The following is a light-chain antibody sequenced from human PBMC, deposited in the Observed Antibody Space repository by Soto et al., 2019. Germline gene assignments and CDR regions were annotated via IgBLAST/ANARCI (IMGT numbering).Light chain of an antibody. Sequence: QAVVTQEPSLTVSPGGTVTLTCGSSTGAVTSGHYPYWFQQKPGQAPKTLIYDVSDRPSGVSNRFSGSKSGNTASLTISGLQAEDEADYYCSSYTSSSLYVFGTGTKLTVL. CDR1: TGAVTSGHY. J-gene: IGLJ1*01. CDR2: DVS. CDR3: SSYTSSSLYV. V-gene: IGLV7-46*01.